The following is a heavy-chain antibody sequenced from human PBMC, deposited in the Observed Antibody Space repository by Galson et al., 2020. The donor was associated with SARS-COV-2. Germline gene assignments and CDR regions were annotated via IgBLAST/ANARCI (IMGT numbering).Heavy chain of an antibody. Sequence: METGGSLRLSCAASGFSVSSKYMRWVRQAPGKGLEWVSVIYSSGSTNYADSVRGRFTISRDTSKNMRYRQMNSLRAEDTAVYYCVRYDGTAPYDYWGQGTLVTVSS. CDR3: VRYDGTAPYDY. J-gene: IGHJ4*02. V-gene: IGHV3-53*01. D-gene: IGHD3-16*01. CDR2: IYSSGST. CDR1: GFSVSSKY.